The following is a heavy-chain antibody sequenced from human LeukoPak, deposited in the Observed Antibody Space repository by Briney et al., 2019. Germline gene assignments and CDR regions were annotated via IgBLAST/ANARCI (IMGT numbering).Heavy chain of an antibody. CDR2: IYSGGST. CDR3: ARDGSYHHGSIYAQSDY. D-gene: IGHD3-10*01. J-gene: IGHJ4*02. Sequence: PGGSLRLSCAASGFNVSNNYMSWVRQAPGKGLEWVSVIYSGGSTFYADSVKGRFTISRDTVTNTLYLQMNSLTAEDTAIYFCARDGSYHHGSIYAQSDYWGQGTLVTVSS. V-gene: IGHV3-66*01. CDR1: GFNVSNNY.